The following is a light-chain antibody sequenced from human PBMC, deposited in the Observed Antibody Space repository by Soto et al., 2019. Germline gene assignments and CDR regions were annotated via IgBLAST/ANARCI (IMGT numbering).Light chain of an antibody. CDR1: SSNIGSNT. J-gene: IGLJ2*01. V-gene: IGLV1-44*01. Sequence: QSVLTQPPSASGTPGQRVTISCSGSSSNIGSNTVNWYQQLPGTAPKLLIYSNNQRPSGVPDRFSGSKSGTSASLAISGLQSEEEAYYYCAAWDDSLIGLVFGGGTKLTVL. CDR3: AAWDDSLIGLV. CDR2: SNN.